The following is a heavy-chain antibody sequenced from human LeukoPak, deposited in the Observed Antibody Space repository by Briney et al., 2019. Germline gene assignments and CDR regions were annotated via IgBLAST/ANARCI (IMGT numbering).Heavy chain of an antibody. J-gene: IGHJ4*02. D-gene: IGHD4-17*01. V-gene: IGHV4-59*01. CDR1: GGSISSYY. CDR3: ARARDDYGDSWGFDY. CDR2: IYYSGST. Sequence: SETLSLTCTVSGGSISSYYWSWIRQPPGKGLEWIGYIYYSGSTNSNPSLKSRVTISVDTSKNQFSLKLSSVTAADTAVYYCARARDDYGDSWGFDYWGQGTQVTVSS.